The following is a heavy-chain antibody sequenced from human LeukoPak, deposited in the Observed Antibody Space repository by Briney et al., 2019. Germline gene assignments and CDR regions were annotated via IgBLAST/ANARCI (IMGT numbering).Heavy chain of an antibody. J-gene: IGHJ4*02. CDR1: GGSFSGYY. V-gene: IGHV4-34*01. CDR2: INHSGST. CDR3: ARGRGTAGS. Sequence: PSETLSLTCAVYGGSFSGYYWSWVRQPPGKGLEWIGEINHSGSTNYNPSLKTPFTISVDTSKNQFSLKLSSVTAADTAVYYCARGRGTAGSWGQGTLVTVSS. D-gene: IGHD6-13*01.